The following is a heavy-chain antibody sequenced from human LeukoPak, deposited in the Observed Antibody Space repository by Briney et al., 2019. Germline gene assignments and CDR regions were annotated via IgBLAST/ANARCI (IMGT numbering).Heavy chain of an antibody. V-gene: IGHV4-61*01. Sequence: SETLSLTCSVPGDSVSSGSNYWSWFRQPPGKALEWIGDIYYTGKTNYNSSLESRVSMSVDTSKNQFSLSLTAVTAADTAVYYCARRQLHYYGMDVWGQGTTVTVSS. CDR1: GDSVSSGSNY. CDR3: ARRQLHYYGMDV. CDR2: IYYTGKT. D-gene: IGHD4-23*01. J-gene: IGHJ6*02.